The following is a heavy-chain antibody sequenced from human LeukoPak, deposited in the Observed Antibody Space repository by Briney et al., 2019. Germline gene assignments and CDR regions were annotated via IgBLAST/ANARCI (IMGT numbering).Heavy chain of an antibody. CDR1: GGTFSCYA. CDR2: IIPIFGTA. V-gene: IGHV1-69*01. D-gene: IGHD1-14*01. Sequence: ASVKVSCKASGGTFSCYAISWVRQAPGQGLEWMGGIIPIFGTANYAQKFQGRVTITADESTSTAYMELSGLRSEDTAVYYCARGPRNRGPNWFDPWGQGTLVTVSS. J-gene: IGHJ5*02. CDR3: ARGPRNRGPNWFDP.